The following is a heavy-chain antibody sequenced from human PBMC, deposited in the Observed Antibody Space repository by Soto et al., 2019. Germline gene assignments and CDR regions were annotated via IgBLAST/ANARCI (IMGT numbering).Heavy chain of an antibody. J-gene: IGHJ5*02. CDR3: ARADRKWLDP. V-gene: IGHV4-59*01. CDR2: VYYGGSA. Sequence: SETLSLTCSVSGGSMYSYFWSWIRQPPGKGLEWIGYVYYGGSANYNPSLKSRVTFSVDTPKNEVSLKLTSVTAADTAVYYCARADRKWLDPWGQGILVTVSS. CDR1: GGSMYSYF.